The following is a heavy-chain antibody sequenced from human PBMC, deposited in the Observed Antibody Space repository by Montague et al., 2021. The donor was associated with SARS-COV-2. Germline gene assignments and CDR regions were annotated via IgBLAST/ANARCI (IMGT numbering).Heavy chain of an antibody. CDR2: IYSGGSST. D-gene: IGHD3-22*01. CDR1: GFTFSSCA. J-gene: IGHJ4*02. Sequence: SLRLSCAASGFTFSSCATSWVRQAPGKGLEWVSVIYSGGSSTYYADSVKGRFTISRDNSKNTLYLQMNSLRAEDTAVYYCAKSRGIRYDSSGYYYPLDYWGQGTLVTVSS. V-gene: IGHV3-23*03. CDR3: AKSRGIRYDSSGYYYPLDY.